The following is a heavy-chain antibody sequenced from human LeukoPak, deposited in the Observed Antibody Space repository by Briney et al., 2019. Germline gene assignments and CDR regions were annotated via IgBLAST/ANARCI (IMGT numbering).Heavy chain of an antibody. CDR1: GLTFGSYG. J-gene: IGHJ5*02. V-gene: IGHV3-30*18. D-gene: IGHD4-17*01. CDR3: AKGARGDTVTSIVGLNWFDP. CDR2: ISYDGSHK. Sequence: PGRSLRLSCAASGLTFGSYGMHWVRQAPGKGLEWVAVISYDGSHKYYADSVKGRFSISRDNSKNTLYLQMNSLRADDTAVYYCAKGARGDTVTSIVGLNWFDPWGQGTLVTVSS.